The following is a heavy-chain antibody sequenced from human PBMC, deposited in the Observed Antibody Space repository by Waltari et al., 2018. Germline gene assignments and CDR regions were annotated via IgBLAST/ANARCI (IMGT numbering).Heavy chain of an antibody. D-gene: IGHD1-1*01. J-gene: IGHJ4*02. CDR2: TTDSERT. CDR1: GGSFRGYY. CDR3: ARGDGTGKYGY. Sequence: QVQLQQWGAGLLKPSETLSLTCAVYGGSFRGYYWSWSRQPPGKGLEWIGKTTDSERTKYNPSLKSRISISADTSKNQFSLTVFSVTAADAAVYYCARGDGTGKYGYWGQGTRVTVSS. V-gene: IGHV4-34*02.